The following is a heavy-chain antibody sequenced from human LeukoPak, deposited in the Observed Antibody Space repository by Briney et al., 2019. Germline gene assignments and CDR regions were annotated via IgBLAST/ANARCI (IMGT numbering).Heavy chain of an antibody. V-gene: IGHV4-59*01. J-gene: IGHJ6*02. CDR2: IYYSGST. Sequence: PSETLSLTCTVSGGSISSYYWSWIRQPPGKGLEWIGYIYYSGSTNYNPSLKSRVTISVDTSKNQFSLKLSSVTAADTAVYYCARASSGSSMDYYYYGMDVWGQGTTVTVSS. CDR1: GGSISSYY. CDR3: ARASSGSSMDYYYYGMDV. D-gene: IGHD1-26*01.